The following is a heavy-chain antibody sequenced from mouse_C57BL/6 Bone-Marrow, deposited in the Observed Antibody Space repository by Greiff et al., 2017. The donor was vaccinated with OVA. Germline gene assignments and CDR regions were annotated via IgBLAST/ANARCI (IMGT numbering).Heavy chain of an antibody. Sequence: EVKLVESGGGLVQPGGSLKLSCAASGFTFSDYYMYWVRQTPEKRLEWVAYISTGGGSTYYPDTVKGRFTITRENSQNTLYLQMSRLQSEDTAIYYCARQIYYNGSNYFDDWGQGTTLTVSS. CDR1: GFTFSDYY. D-gene: IGHD1-1*01. V-gene: IGHV5-12*01. J-gene: IGHJ2*01. CDR3: ARQIYYNGSNYFDD. CDR2: ISTGGGST.